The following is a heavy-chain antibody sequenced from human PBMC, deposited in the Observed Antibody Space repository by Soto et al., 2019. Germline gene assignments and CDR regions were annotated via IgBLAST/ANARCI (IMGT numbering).Heavy chain of an antibody. J-gene: IGHJ4*02. CDR2: MCYNGGT. D-gene: IGHD3-22*01. CDR3: ARMFHYYDGGYFDR. Sequence: SETLSLTCTVSGGSISGYCCTWIRQPPGKGLEWIGYMCYNGGTNYNPSLKSRVTISVDTSQHQFSPKLTSVTAADTALYYCARMFHYYDGGYFDRWGQGALVTVSS. V-gene: IGHV4-59*01. CDR1: GGSISGYC.